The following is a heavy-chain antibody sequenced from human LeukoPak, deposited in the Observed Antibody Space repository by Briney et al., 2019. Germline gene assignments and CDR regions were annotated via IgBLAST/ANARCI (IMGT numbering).Heavy chain of an antibody. D-gene: IGHD1-26*01. V-gene: IGHV4-59*01. CDR3: VQYSLGYAFDI. CDR2: IYYSGST. CDR1: GGSFSGYY. J-gene: IGHJ3*02. Sequence: SETLSLTCAVYGGSFSGYYWSWIRQPPGKGLEWIGYIYYSGSTNYNPSLKSRVTISVDTSKNQFSLKLSSVTAADTAVYYCVQYSLGYAFDIWGQGTMVTVSS.